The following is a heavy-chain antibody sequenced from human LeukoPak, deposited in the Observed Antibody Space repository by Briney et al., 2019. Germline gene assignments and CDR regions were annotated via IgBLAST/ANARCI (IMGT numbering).Heavy chain of an antibody. Sequence: GESLKISCKGSGYSFTSYWIGWVRQMPGKGLEWMGIIYPGDSDTRYSPSFQGHITISVDESITTAYLQWSSLKASDTAIYYCARRQQWLGDFDYWGQGTLVTVSS. CDR2: IYPGDSDT. CDR1: GYSFTSYW. CDR3: ARRQQWLGDFDY. J-gene: IGHJ4*02. V-gene: IGHV5-51*01. D-gene: IGHD6-19*01.